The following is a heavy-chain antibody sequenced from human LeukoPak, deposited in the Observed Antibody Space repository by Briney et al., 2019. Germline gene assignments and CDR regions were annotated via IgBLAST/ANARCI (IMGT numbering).Heavy chain of an antibody. V-gene: IGHV3-21*01. Sequence: PGGSLRLSCGASGFTFSRYSMNWVRQAPGKGLEWVSSISSSGSYIYYADSVKGRFTISRDDAKNSLYLQMNSLRAEDTAVYYCASRNQHCGGDCFWAFDIWGQGTMVTVSS. CDR2: ISSSGSYI. CDR3: ASRNQHCGGDCFWAFDI. CDR1: GFTFSRYS. J-gene: IGHJ3*02. D-gene: IGHD2-21*02.